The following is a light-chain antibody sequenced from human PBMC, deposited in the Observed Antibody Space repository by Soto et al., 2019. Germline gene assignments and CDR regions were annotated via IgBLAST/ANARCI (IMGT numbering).Light chain of an antibody. CDR2: DNY. J-gene: IGLJ2*01. Sequence: QSVLTQPPSVSAAPGQKVTISCSGSSSNIGNNYVSWYQQLPGTAPKLLIYDNYKRPSGIPDRFSGSKSGTSATLGITGLQTGDEADYYCGTWDSRLSAVVFGGGTKLTVL. CDR1: SSNIGNNY. CDR3: GTWDSRLSAVV. V-gene: IGLV1-51*01.